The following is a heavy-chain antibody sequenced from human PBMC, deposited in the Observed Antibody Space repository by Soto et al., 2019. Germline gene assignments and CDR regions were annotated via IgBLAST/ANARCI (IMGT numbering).Heavy chain of an antibody. CDR3: ARTSYYDSTGYYNMDV. V-gene: IGHV4-4*02. Sequence: SETLSLTCAISGGSISSNNWWTWVRQSPGKGLEWIGEIHHSETTNYNPSLDRRVTISVDKSKNQFSLKLTSVTAADTADYYCARTSYYDSTGYYNMDVWGQGTTVTVSS. J-gene: IGHJ6*02. CDR1: GGSISSNNW. D-gene: IGHD3-22*01. CDR2: IHHSETT.